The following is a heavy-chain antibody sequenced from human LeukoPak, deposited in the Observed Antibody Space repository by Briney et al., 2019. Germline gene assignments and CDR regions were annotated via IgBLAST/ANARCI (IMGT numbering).Heavy chain of an antibody. CDR1: GFTSSSYW. D-gene: IGHD6-13*01. Sequence: GGSLRLSCAASGFTSSSYWMSWVRQAPGKGLEWVAKINQGGSDKYYVDSVKGRFTISRDAKNSLFLQMNSLRAEDTAVYFCARDKGYSTFDYWGQGTLVTVSS. J-gene: IGHJ4*02. CDR3: ARDKGYSTFDY. CDR2: INQGGSDK. V-gene: IGHV3-7*04.